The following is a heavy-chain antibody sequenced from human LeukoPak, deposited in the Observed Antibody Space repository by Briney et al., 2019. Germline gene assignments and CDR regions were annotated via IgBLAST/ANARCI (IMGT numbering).Heavy chain of an antibody. CDR2: IWYDGSNK. V-gene: IGHV3-33*01. J-gene: IGHJ4*02. CDR1: GFTFSSYG. D-gene: IGHD3-10*01. Sequence: GESLRLSCAASGFTFSSYGMHWVRQAPGKGLEWVAVIWYDGSNKYYGDSVKGRFTISRDNSKNTLYLQMNSLRAEDTAVYYCARDDYGSGSGRWVYWGQGTLVTVSS. CDR3: ARDDYGSGSGRWVY.